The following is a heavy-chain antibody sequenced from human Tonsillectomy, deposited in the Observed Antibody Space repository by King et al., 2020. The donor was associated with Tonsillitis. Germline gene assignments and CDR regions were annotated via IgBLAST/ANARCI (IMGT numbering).Heavy chain of an antibody. CDR2: IDWDDDK. Sequence: TLKESGPALVKPTQTLTLTCTFSGFSLSTSGMCVSWIRQPPGKALEWLALIDWDDDKYYNTSLKTRLTISKDTSKNQVVLTMTNMDPVDTATYYCARVTRITMGRLGNYYYMDVWGKGTTVTVSS. CDR3: ARVTRITMGRLGNYYYMDV. D-gene: IGHD3-10*01. J-gene: IGHJ6*03. V-gene: IGHV2-70*01. CDR1: GFSLSTSGMC.